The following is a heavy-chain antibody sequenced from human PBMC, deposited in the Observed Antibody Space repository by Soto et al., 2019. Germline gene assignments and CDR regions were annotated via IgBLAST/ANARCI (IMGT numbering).Heavy chain of an antibody. CDR2: ISSSSTNI. Sequence: EVQLVESGGGLVKPGGSLRLSCAASGFTFSRFGMTWVRQAPGKGLEWVSSISSSSTNIFYAGSVKGRFTISRDNAKNSLYLQMNSLRADETAVYYCARVASVISLDSWGQGTLVTVYS. CDR1: GFTFSRFG. V-gene: IGHV3-21*02. J-gene: IGHJ4*02. CDR3: ARVASVISLDS. D-gene: IGHD2-21*01.